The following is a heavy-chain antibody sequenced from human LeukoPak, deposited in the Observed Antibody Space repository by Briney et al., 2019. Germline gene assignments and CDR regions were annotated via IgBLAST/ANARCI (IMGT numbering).Heavy chain of an antibody. CDR2: ITSGAETI. CDR1: EFTFSTSA. CDR3: ARGRDHGFDI. J-gene: IGHJ3*02. Sequence: GGSLRLSCIASEFTFSTSAMDWVRQAPGKGLEWISFITSGAETISYAGSVKGRFTISRDNVKNSLYLQMNSLRDEDTAVYYCARGRDHGFDIWGQGIMVTVSS. V-gene: IGHV3-48*02.